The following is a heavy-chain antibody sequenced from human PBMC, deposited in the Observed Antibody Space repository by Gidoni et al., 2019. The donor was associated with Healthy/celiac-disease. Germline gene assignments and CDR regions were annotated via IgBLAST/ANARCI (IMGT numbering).Heavy chain of an antibody. J-gene: IGHJ4*02. CDR2: ISYDGSNK. Sequence: QVQLVESGGGVVQPGRSLRLSCAASGFTFSSYGMPWVRQAPGKGLEWVAVISYDGSNKYYADSVKGRFTISRDNSKNTLYLQMNSLRAEDTAVYYCATRGYSYGRLFDYWGQGTLVTVSS. V-gene: IGHV3-30*03. D-gene: IGHD5-18*01. CDR1: GFTFSSYG. CDR3: ATRGYSYGRLFDY.